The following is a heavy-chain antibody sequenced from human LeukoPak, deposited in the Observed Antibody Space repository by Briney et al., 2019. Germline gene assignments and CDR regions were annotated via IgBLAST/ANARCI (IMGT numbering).Heavy chain of an antibody. CDR1: GDSISTSNW. CDR3: GRREYYDSTGYFGL. Sequence: PSGTLSLTCAVSGDSISTSNWWSWVRQPPGKGLEWIGEIYHRGATNCNPSLKNRLTTSVDKSKNQFSMWLSSVTAADTAVYYCGRREYYDSTGYFGLWGRGTLVTVSS. J-gene: IGHJ2*01. CDR2: IYHRGAT. V-gene: IGHV4-4*02. D-gene: IGHD3-22*01.